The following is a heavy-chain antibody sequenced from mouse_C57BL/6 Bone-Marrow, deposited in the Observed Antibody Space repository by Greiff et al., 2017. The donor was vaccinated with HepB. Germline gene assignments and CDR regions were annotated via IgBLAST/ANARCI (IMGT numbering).Heavy chain of an antibody. J-gene: IGHJ3*01. Sequence: QVQLKQPGAELVKPGASVKMSCKASGYTFTSYWITWVKQRPGQGLEWIGDIYPGSGSTNYNEKFKSKATLTVDTSSSTAYMQLSSLTSEDSAVYYCARGGHYYGSRAWFAYWGQGTLVTVSA. CDR2: IYPGSGST. CDR3: ARGGHYYGSRAWFAY. V-gene: IGHV1-55*01. CDR1: GYTFTSYW. D-gene: IGHD1-1*01.